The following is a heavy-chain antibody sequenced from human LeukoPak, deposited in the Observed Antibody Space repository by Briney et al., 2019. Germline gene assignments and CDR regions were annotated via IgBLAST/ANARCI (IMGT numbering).Heavy chain of an antibody. J-gene: IGHJ4*02. D-gene: IGHD3-22*01. V-gene: IGHV1-18*04. CDR1: GYTFTGYY. CDR2: ISAYNSNT. Sequence: ASVKVSCKASGYTFTGYYMHWVRQAPGQGLEWMGWISAYNSNTNYAQKLQGRVTMTTDTSTSTTYMELRSLRSDDTAVYYCARDATYYYDSSGYYHVLSFDYWGQGTLVTVSS. CDR3: ARDATYYYDSSGYYHVLSFDY.